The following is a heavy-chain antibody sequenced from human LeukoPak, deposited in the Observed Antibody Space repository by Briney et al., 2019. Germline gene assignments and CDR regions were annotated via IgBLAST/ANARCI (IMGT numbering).Heavy chain of an antibody. D-gene: IGHD4-17*01. CDR3: ARDPGTVRGGVDY. CDR2: IIPIFGTA. J-gene: IGHJ4*02. CDR1: GGTFSSYT. V-gene: IGHV1-69*13. Sequence: GASVKVSCKASGGTFSSYTISWVRQAPGQGLEWMGGIIPIFGTANYAQKFQGRVTITADESTSTAYMELSSLRSEDTAVYYCARDPGTVRGGVDYWGQGTLVTVSS.